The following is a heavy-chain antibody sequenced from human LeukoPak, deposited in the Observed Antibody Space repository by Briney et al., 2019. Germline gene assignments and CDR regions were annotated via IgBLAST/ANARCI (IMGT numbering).Heavy chain of an antibody. D-gene: IGHD5-18*01. Sequence: SETLSLTCTVSGGXISSSSYYWGWIRQPPGKGLEWIGSIYYSGSTYYNPSLKSRVTISVDTSKNQFSLKLSSVTAADTAVYYCARHLTPPPGDSYGYLVGSFDPWGQGTLVTVSS. CDR2: IYYSGST. CDR1: GGXISSSSYY. V-gene: IGHV4-39*01. J-gene: IGHJ5*02. CDR3: ARHLTPPPGDSYGYLVGSFDP.